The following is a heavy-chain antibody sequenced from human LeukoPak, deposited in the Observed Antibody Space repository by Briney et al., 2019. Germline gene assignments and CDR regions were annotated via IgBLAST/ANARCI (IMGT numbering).Heavy chain of an antibody. CDR1: GFSFSSYW. D-gene: IGHD2-2*01. CDR3: ATDNVYCSRTSYYQTFDY. V-gene: IGHV3-7*01. CDR2: IKQDGSER. J-gene: IGHJ4*02. Sequence: GGSLRLSCAASGFSFSSYWMSWVRQAPGKGLEWVAIIKQDGSERYYVDSVKGRFTISRDNSRNSLYLQMDILRAEDTAVYYCATDNVYCSRTSYYQTFDYWGQGTLVTVPS.